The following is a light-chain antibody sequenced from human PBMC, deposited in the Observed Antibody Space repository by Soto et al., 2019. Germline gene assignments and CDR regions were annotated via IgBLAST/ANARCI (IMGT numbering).Light chain of an antibody. CDR2: EVS. Sequence: QSALTQPPSASGSPGQSVTISCTGTSSDFGGYNYVSWYQQHPGKAPKLMIYEVSKRPSGVPDRFSGSKSGNTASLTVSGLQAEDEADYYCSSYAGSNNYVLGTGTKVTVL. V-gene: IGLV2-8*01. CDR1: SSDFGGYNY. J-gene: IGLJ1*01. CDR3: SSYAGSNNYV.